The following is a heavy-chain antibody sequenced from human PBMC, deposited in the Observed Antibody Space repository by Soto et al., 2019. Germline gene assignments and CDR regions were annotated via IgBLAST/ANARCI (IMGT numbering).Heavy chain of an antibody. CDR3: ARTPRTGNYYYYGMDV. Sequence: GGSLRLSCAASGFTFSSYGMHWVRQAPGKGLEWVAVIWYDGSNKYYADSVKGRFTISRDNSKNTLYLQMNSLRAEDTAVYYCARTPRTGNYYYYGMDVWGQGTTVTVSS. V-gene: IGHV3-33*01. CDR2: IWYDGSNK. J-gene: IGHJ6*02. D-gene: IGHD1-1*01. CDR1: GFTFSSYG.